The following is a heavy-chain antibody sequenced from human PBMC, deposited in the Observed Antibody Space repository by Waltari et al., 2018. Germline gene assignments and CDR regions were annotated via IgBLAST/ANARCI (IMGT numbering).Heavy chain of an antibody. Sequence: QVQLQQSGPGLVKPSQTLSLTCAISGDSVSSNSAAWNWIRQSPNRGLEWLGRTYYRSKWYNDYAVSVKSRITINPDTSKNQFSLQLNSVTPEDTAVYYCARSSPLGPVITPLYYFDYWGQGTLVTVSS. CDR3: ARSSPLGPVITPLYYFDY. V-gene: IGHV6-1*01. CDR1: GDSVSSNSAA. J-gene: IGHJ4*02. D-gene: IGHD3-22*01. CDR2: TYYRSKWYN.